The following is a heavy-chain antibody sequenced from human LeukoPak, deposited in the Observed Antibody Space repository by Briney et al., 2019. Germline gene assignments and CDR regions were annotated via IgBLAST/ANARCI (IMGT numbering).Heavy chain of an antibody. Sequence: PGGSLRLSCAASGLTFSDYYTSWIRQAPGKGLEWVSYISGSSSNTKYADSVKGRFTISRDNAKNSLYLQMNSLRAEDTAVYYCARDSAHIVVVPVVIPPGLDNWFDPWGQGTLVTVSS. CDR2: ISGSSSNT. J-gene: IGHJ5*02. V-gene: IGHV3-11*05. CDR1: GLTFSDYY. CDR3: ARDSAHIVVVPVVIPPGLDNWFDP. D-gene: IGHD2-2*01.